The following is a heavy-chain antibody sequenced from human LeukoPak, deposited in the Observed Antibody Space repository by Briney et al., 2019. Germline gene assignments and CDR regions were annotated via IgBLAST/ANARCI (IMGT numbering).Heavy chain of an antibody. CDR1: GYTFTGYY. CDR2: INPNSGGT. CDR3: AVYYYGSGSYRGAFDI. D-gene: IGHD3-10*01. V-gene: IGHV1-2*02. J-gene: IGHJ3*02. Sequence: ASVKVSCKASGYTFTGYYMHWVRQAPGQGLEWMGWINPNSGGTNYAQKFQGRVTMTTDTSTSTAYMELRSLRSDDTAVYYCAVYYYGSGSYRGAFDIWGQGTMVTVSS.